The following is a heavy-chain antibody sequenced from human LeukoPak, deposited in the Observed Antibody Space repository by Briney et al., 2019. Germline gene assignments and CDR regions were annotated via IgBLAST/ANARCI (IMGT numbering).Heavy chain of an antibody. CDR3: ARQKWKSYSGSYVGYFQN. V-gene: IGHV4-34*01. CDR2: INHTGRT. Sequence: LRLSCAASGFTFTNYGMHWVRQSPGKGLEWIGEINHTGRTNYNPSLKSRVTISVDTSKNQFSLNLNSVTAADTGVYYCARQKWKSYSGSYVGYFQNWGQGTLVTVSS. D-gene: IGHD1-26*01. CDR1: GFTFTNYG. J-gene: IGHJ1*01.